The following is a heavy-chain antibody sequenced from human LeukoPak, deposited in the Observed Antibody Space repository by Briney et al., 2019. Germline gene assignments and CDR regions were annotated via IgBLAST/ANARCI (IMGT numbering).Heavy chain of an antibody. CDR2: ICPGDSDT. Sequence: GESLKISCKGSRYNFANYWIGWVRQMPGKGLEWMGIICPGDSDTRYSPSFRGQVTISADKSTSTAYLQWRSLWASDTAMYYCARGAIPAAVTGGADFDYWGQGTLVTVSS. D-gene: IGHD6-13*01. V-gene: IGHV5-51*01. CDR1: RYNFANYW. CDR3: ARGAIPAAVTGGADFDY. J-gene: IGHJ4*02.